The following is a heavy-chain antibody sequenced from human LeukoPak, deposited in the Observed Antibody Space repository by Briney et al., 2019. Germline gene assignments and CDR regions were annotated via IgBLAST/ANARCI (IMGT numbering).Heavy chain of an antibody. CDR2: ISGGGGST. CDR3: AKWTRTTLFRGDRARFDS. J-gene: IGHJ4*02. V-gene: IGHV3-23*01. D-gene: IGHD3-10*01. CDR1: GFTFTSYS. Sequence: GGSLRLSCAASGFTFTSYSMNWVRQAPGKGLEWVSTISGGGGSTYYADTVKGRFTISRDTSKTTISLQMNSLRVEDSAVYYCAKWTRTTLFRGDRARFDSWGQGTLVTVSS.